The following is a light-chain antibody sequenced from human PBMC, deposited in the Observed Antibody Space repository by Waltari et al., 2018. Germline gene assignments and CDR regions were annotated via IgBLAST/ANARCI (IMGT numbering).Light chain of an antibody. Sequence: VILTKSPATLSLSPGERATLSCRASQSVSSYLAWYQQKPGQAPRLLIYGASSRATGIPDRFSGSGSGTEFTLTISSLEPEDFAVYYCQKYSSSPFTFGPGTKLDIK. V-gene: IGKV3-20*01. J-gene: IGKJ3*01. CDR2: GAS. CDR1: QSVSSY. CDR3: QKYSSSPFT.